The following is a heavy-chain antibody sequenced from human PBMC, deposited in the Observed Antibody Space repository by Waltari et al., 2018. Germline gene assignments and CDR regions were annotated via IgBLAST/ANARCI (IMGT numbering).Heavy chain of an antibody. CDR3: SVSLNY. J-gene: IGHJ4*02. CDR1: GFTFSNSW. Sequence: EVHLVESGGGLVQPGESLRVSCAASGFTFSNSWMDWVRQAPGKGLEWVAKIKQDGSERHYVDSVKGRFTISRDNAQNLLFLQMNSLRAGDTAVYYCSVSLNYWGQGTLVTVSS. CDR2: IKQDGSER. V-gene: IGHV3-7*01.